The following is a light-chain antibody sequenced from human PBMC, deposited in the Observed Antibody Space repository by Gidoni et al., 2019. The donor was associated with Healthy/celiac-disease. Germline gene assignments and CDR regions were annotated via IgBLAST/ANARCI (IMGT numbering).Light chain of an antibody. Sequence: QSVLTQPPSVSGPPGQRVTISCTGSSSNIGAGYDVHWYQQLPGTAPKLHIYGNSNRPSGVPDRFSGSKSGTSASLAITGLQAEDEADYYCQSYDSSLSGVVFGGGTKLTVL. CDR1: SSNIGAGYD. CDR2: GNS. CDR3: QSYDSSLSGVV. V-gene: IGLV1-40*01. J-gene: IGLJ2*01.